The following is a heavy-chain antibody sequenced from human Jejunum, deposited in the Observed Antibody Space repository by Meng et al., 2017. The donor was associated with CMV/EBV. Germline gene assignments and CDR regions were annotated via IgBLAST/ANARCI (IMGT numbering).Heavy chain of an antibody. Sequence: MSCAAQVTGNGGEWGDNIKYYGSKKYYVDSVKGRFTISRDNAKNSPYLKMTSLRAEDKALYYCAREPDFTPDYEGSGDNHGCFDLWGQGTRVTVSS. V-gene: IGHV3-7*01. CDR3: AREPDFTPDYEGSGDNHGCFDL. CDR2: IKYYGSKK. J-gene: IGHJ3*01. D-gene: IGHD3-22*01.